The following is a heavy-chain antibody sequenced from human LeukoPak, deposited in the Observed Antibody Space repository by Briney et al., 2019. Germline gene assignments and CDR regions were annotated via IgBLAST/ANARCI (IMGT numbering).Heavy chain of an antibody. Sequence: SETLSLTCAVYGGSFSGYYWSWIRQPPGKGLEWIGEINHSGSTNYNPSLKSRVTISVDTSKNQFSLKLSSVTAADTAVYYCARDRFDDYYYYMDVWGKGTTVTVSS. V-gene: IGHV4-34*01. J-gene: IGHJ6*03. CDR1: GGSFSGYY. CDR2: INHSGST. CDR3: ARDRFDDYYYYMDV.